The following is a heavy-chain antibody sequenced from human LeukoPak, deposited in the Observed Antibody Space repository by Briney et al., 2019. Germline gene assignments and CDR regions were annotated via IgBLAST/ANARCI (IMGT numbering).Heavy chain of an antibody. CDR1: GFTFSNSA. CDR2: ISGSGIST. V-gene: IGHV3-23*01. J-gene: IGHJ4*02. Sequence: PGGSLRLSCVGSGFTFSNSAMNWVRQAPGKGLEWVSFISGSGISTFYADSVKGRFTISRDNSKNTLYLQMNSLRAEDTALYFCAKKAQYNGNYPLDYWGQGTLVTVSS. D-gene: IGHD1-26*01. CDR3: AKKAQYNGNYPLDY.